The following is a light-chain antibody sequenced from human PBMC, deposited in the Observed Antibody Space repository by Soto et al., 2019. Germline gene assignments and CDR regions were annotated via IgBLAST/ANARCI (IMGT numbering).Light chain of an antibody. J-gene: IGKJ1*01. CDR2: LGS. CDR3: MQALQTPPWT. Sequence: DIVMTQSPLSLPVTPGEPASISCRSSHSLLHSNGYNYLDWYLQKPGQSPQLLIYLGSNRASGVPDRFSGSGSGTDFTLKISRVEAEDVGVYYCMQALQTPPWTFGQGTKVDI. V-gene: IGKV2-28*01. CDR1: HSLLHSNGYNY.